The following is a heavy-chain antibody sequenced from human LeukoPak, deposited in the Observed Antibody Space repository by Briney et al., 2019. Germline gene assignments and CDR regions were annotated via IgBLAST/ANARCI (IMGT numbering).Heavy chain of an antibody. D-gene: IGHD6-13*01. CDR1: GFTFSSYK. CDR3: ARGGGSSWCLDC. CDR2: ISTSDTTI. Sequence: GGTLRLSCAASGFTFSSYKMNWVRQAPGKGLEWVSYISTSDTTIYYADSVKGRFTISRDNAKNSLYLQMNSLRVEDTAVYYCARGGGSSWCLDCWGQGTLVTVSS. J-gene: IGHJ4*02. V-gene: IGHV3-48*03.